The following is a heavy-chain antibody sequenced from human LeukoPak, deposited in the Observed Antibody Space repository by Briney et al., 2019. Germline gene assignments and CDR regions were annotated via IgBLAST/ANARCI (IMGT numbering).Heavy chain of an antibody. CDR1: GYTFTGYY. Sequence: ASVKVSCKASGYTFTGYYMHWVRQAPGQGPEWMGWINPSSGDTNYAQRFQGRVTMTRDTSITTAYMELSWLKSDDTAIYYCARDLDDYGGNSGFDSWGQGTLVIVSS. V-gene: IGHV1-2*02. J-gene: IGHJ4*02. CDR3: ARDLDDYGGNSGFDS. D-gene: IGHD4-23*01. CDR2: INPSSGDT.